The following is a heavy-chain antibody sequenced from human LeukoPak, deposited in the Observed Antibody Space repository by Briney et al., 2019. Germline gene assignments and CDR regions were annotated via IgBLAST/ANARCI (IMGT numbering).Heavy chain of an antibody. V-gene: IGHV3-9*01. CDR1: GFTFDDYA. CDR2: ISRNSGSI. Sequence: GGSLRLSCAASGFTFDDYAMHWVRQAPGKGLEWVSGISRNSGSIGYADSVKGRFTISRDNAKNSLYLQMNSLRAEDTALYYCAKDKDSSGWYYFDYWGQGTLVTVSS. D-gene: IGHD6-19*01. J-gene: IGHJ4*02. CDR3: AKDKDSSGWYYFDY.